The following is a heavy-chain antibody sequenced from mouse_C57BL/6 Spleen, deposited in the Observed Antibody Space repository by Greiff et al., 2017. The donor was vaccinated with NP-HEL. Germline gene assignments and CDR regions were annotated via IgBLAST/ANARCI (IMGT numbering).Heavy chain of an antibody. CDR3: ARSNWAWFAY. CDR2: IYPSDSET. J-gene: IGHJ3*01. Sequence: QVQLKQPGAELVRPGSSVKLSCKASGYTFTSYWMDWVKQRPGQGLEWIGNIYPSDSETHYNQKFKDKATLTVDKSSSTAYMQLSSLTSEDSAVYYCARSNWAWFAYWGQGTLVTVSA. V-gene: IGHV1-61*01. D-gene: IGHD4-1*01. CDR1: GYTFTSYW.